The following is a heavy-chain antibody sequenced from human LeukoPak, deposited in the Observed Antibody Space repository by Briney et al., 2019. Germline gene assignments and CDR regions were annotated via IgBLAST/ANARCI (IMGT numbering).Heavy chain of an antibody. J-gene: IGHJ4*02. V-gene: IGHV4-39*01. CDR3: GRPEVGATYFDY. CDR2: IYYSGST. CDR1: GGSISSSSYY. Sequence: SETLSLTCTVSGGSISSSSYYWDWIRQPPGKGLEWIGSIYYSGSTYYNPSLKSRVTISVDTSKNQFSLKLSSVTAADTAVYYCGRPEVGATYFDYWGQGTLVTVSS. D-gene: IGHD1-26*01.